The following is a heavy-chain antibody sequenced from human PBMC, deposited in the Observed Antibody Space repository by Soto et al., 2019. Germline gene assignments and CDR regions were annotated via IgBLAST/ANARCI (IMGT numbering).Heavy chain of an antibody. V-gene: IGHV3-21*01. CDR1: GFTFSSYS. D-gene: IGHD3-16*01. J-gene: IGHJ3*02. CDR2: ISSSSSYI. Sequence: GGSLRLSCAASGFTFSSYSMNWVRQAPGKGLEWVSSISSSSSYIYYADSVKGRFTISRDNAKNSLYLQMNSLRAEDTAVYYCARVMSLGFEAFDIWGQGTMVTVSS. CDR3: ARVMSLGFEAFDI.